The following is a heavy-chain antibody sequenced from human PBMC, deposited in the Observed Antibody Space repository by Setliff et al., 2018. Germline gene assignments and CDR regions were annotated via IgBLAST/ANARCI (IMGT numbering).Heavy chain of an antibody. J-gene: IGHJ4*02. CDR1: GGSISSASYY. D-gene: IGHD3-16*01. CDR2: IYTSWST. Sequence: SETLSLTCTVSGGSISSASYYWSWIRQPAGKGLEWIGHIYTSWSTNYNPSLKSRVTISVDTSKNQFSLTLSSVTAADTAVYYCARLPNYVWGSPVDYWGQGTLVTVSS. CDR3: ARLPNYVWGSPVDY. V-gene: IGHV4-61*09.